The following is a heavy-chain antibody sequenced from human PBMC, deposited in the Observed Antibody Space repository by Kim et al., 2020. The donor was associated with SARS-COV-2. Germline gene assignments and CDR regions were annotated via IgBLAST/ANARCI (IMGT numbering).Heavy chain of an antibody. V-gene: IGHV3-23*01. CDR2: IDGSDGTT. Sequence: GGSLRLSCTTSGFTFIGHAMSWVRQAPGQGLEWVSSIDGSDGTTYYVDSVKGRFTISRDDAKNTLYLQMRALRADDTATYYCMKGGCGWIWDHWGQGTLVTVSS. J-gene: IGHJ4*02. D-gene: IGHD2-2*03. CDR3: MKGGCGWIWDH. CDR1: GFTFIGHA.